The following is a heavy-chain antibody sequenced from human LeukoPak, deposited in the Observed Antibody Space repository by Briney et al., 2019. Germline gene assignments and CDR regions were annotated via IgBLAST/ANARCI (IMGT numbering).Heavy chain of an antibody. CDR3: ARDIRLSYVGSTYFDH. D-gene: IGHD1-26*01. V-gene: IGHV3-7*05. Sequence: PGGSLRLSCAASKFTFTNYWMSWVRLAPGKGLEWVANIKQDGSERYYVDSVKDRFTISRDNTENSLYLQMNSLRAEDTAVYYCARDIRLSYVGSTYFDHWAREPWSPSP. CDR1: KFTFTNYW. J-gene: IGHJ4*02. CDR2: IKQDGSER.